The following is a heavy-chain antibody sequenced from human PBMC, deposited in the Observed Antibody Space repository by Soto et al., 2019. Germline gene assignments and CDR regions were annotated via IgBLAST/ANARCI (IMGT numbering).Heavy chain of an antibody. J-gene: IGHJ4*02. Sequence: QVQLVQSGAEVKKPGASVKVSCKASGYTFTSYGISWVRQAPGQGLEWMGWISAYNGNTNYAQKLQGRVTMTTDTATSTACRELRGLRSDDTAVYYCARDLEERLAHSDYWGQGTLVTVSS. CDR3: ARDLEERLAHSDY. V-gene: IGHV1-18*04. CDR2: ISAYNGNT. CDR1: GYTFTSYG. D-gene: IGHD6-25*01.